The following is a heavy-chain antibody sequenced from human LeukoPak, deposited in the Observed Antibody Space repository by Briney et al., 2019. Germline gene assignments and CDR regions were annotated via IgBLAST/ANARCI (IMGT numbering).Heavy chain of an antibody. Sequence: ESSETLSLTCAVYGGSFSGYYWSWIRQPPGKGLEWIGEINHSGSTNYNPSLKSRVTISVDTSKNQFSLKLSSVTAADTAVYYCAREGEQWPYDYWGQGTLVTVSS. J-gene: IGHJ4*02. V-gene: IGHV4-34*01. CDR3: AREGEQWPYDY. CDR2: INHSGST. CDR1: GGSFSGYY. D-gene: IGHD6-19*01.